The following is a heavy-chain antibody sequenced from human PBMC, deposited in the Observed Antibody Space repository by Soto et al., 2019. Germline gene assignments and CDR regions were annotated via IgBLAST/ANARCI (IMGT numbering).Heavy chain of an antibody. V-gene: IGHV3-23*01. CDR3: AKDVCLGGCYYVDY. CDR2: ISGSGGST. Sequence: GGSLRLSCAASGFTFSSYAMSWVRQAPGKGLEWVSAISGSGGSTYYADSVKGRFTISRDNSKNTLYLQMNSLRAEDTAVYYCAKDVCLGGCYYVDYWGQGTLVTVSS. D-gene: IGHD2-15*01. J-gene: IGHJ4*02. CDR1: GFTFSSYA.